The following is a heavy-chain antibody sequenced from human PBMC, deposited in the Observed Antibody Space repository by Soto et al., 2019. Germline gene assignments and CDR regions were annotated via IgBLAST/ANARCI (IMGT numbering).Heavy chain of an antibody. Sequence: PSETLSLTCTVSGGSISSYYWSWIRQPPGKALEWIWYIYYSGSRNYNPSLKSRVTTSLDTSKNQFSLNLSSVTAADTAVYYCAKYDSSGYGMDYWGQGILVT. V-gene: IGHV4-59*01. CDR3: AKYDSSGYGMDY. D-gene: IGHD3-22*01. CDR2: IYYSGSR. J-gene: IGHJ4*02. CDR1: GGSISSYY.